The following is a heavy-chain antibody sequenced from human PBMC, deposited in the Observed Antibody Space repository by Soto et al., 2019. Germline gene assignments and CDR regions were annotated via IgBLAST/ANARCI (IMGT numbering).Heavy chain of an antibody. D-gene: IGHD2-15*01. Sequence: PSETLSLTCAVYGGPLSGYYWSWIRQPPGKGLEWIGEINHSGSTNYNPSLKSRVTISVDTSKNQFSLKLSSVTAADTAVYYCARGSKLFYCSGGSCYKPPWFDPWGQGTLVTVSS. CDR3: ARGSKLFYCSGGSCYKPPWFDP. CDR1: GGPLSGYY. V-gene: IGHV4-34*01. J-gene: IGHJ5*02. CDR2: INHSGST.